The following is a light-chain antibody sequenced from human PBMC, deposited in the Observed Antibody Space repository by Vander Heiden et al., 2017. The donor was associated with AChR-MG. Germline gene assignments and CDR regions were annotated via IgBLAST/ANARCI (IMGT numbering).Light chain of an antibody. CDR3: HQYVELPFT. CDR2: DAS. Sequence: DSQLTQSPPSLSASGGDRVTITCQSSQDISNYLNWYQQKPWKAPKLLIYDASNLETGVPSRFSGSGSGTDFTFTISSLQPEDIATYYCHQYVELPFTFGHRTKVEIK. CDR1: QDISNY. J-gene: IGKJ3*01. V-gene: IGKV1-33*01.